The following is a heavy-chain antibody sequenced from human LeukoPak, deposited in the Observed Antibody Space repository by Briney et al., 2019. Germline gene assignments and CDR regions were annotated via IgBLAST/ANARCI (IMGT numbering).Heavy chain of an antibody. Sequence: GGSLRLSCVASGFTFSYYTMNWVRQAPGKGLEWVAPIRGTGSHIHYADSVKGRFTISRDNAKSSLYLQMNSLRAEDTALYYCARGNGDYAVGGYWGQGTLVIVSS. CDR3: ARGNGDYAVGGY. V-gene: IGHV3-21*01. J-gene: IGHJ4*02. D-gene: IGHD4-17*01. CDR2: IRGTGSHI. CDR1: GFTFSYYT.